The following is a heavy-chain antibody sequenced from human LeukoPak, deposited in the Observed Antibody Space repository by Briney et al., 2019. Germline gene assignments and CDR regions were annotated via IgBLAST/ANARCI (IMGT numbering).Heavy chain of an antibody. V-gene: IGHV1-18*01. J-gene: IGHJ4*02. CDR3: ARVTYYYDSSGYFKEPNFDY. D-gene: IGHD3-22*01. CDR1: GGTFSSYA. CDR2: ISAYNGNT. Sequence: GASVKVSCKASGGTFSSYAISWVRQAPGQGLEWMGWISAYNGNTNYAQKLQGRVTMTTDTSTSTAYMELRSLRSDDTAVYYCARVTYYYDSSGYFKEPNFDYWGQGTLVTVSS.